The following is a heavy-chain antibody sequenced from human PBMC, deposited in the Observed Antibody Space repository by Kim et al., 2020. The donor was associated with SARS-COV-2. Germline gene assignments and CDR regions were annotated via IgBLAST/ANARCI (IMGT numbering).Heavy chain of an antibody. CDR3: AKGRNVLRFLEWLLPFDY. D-gene: IGHD3-3*01. Sequence: GGSLRLSCAASGFTFSSYAMSWVRQAPGKGLEWVSAISGSGGSTYYADSVKGRFTISRDNSKNTLYLQMNSLRAEDTAVYYCAKGRNVLRFLEWLLPFDYWGQGTLVTASS. CDR1: GFTFSSYA. J-gene: IGHJ4*02. V-gene: IGHV3-23*01. CDR2: ISGSGGST.